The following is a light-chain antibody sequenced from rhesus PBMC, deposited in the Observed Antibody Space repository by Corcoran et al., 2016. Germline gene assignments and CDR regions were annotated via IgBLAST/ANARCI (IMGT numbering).Light chain of an antibody. Sequence: DIQMTQSPSSLSASVGDRVTITCRASQDISRWLAWYQQKPGKAPNLLIYGASSLQIGVPSRFSGSGSGTDFTLTISSLQPEDFATDFCQQYNSAPLTFGGGTKMEI. CDR2: GAS. V-gene: IGKV1-21*01. CDR1: QDISRW. J-gene: IGKJ4*01. CDR3: QQYNSAPLT.